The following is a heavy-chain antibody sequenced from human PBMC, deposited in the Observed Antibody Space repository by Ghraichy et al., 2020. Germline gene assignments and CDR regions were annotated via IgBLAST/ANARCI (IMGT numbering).Heavy chain of an antibody. Sequence: ETLSLTCTVSGGSISSYYWSWIRQPPGKGLEWIGYIYYSGSTNYNPSLKSRVTISVDTSKNQFSLKLSSVTAADTAVYYCARRLGYCSGGSCWEDWYFDLWGRGTLVTVSS. V-gene: IGHV4-59*01. CDR1: GGSISSYY. J-gene: IGHJ2*01. D-gene: IGHD2-15*01. CDR3: ARRLGYCSGGSCWEDWYFDL. CDR2: IYYSGST.